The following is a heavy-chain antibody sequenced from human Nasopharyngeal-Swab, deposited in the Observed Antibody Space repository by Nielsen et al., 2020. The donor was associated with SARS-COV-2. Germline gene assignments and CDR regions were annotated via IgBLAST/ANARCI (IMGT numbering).Heavy chain of an antibody. CDR3: ATGDDYGRDY. CDR2: ISSNGGST. CDR1: GFTFSSYA. Sequence: GESLKISCAASGFTFSSYAMHWVRQAPGKGLEYVSAISSNGGSTYYANSVKGRFTISRDNSKNTLYLQMGSLRAEGMAVYYCATGDDYGRDYWGQGTLVTVSS. D-gene: IGHD4-17*01. J-gene: IGHJ4*02. V-gene: IGHV3-64*01.